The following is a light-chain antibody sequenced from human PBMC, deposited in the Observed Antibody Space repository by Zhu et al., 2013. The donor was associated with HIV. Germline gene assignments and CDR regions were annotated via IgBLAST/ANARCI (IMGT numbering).Light chain of an antibody. CDR3: QAWDVSTVV. J-gene: IGLJ2*01. Sequence: SYELTQPPSVSVSPGQTASITCSGDKLGDKYAYWYQQKPGQSPVLVIYQDTKRPSGIPERFSGSNSGNTATLTISGTQAMDEADYYCQAWDVSTVVFGGGTKLTVL. V-gene: IGLV3-1*01. CDR2: QDT. CDR1: KLGDKY.